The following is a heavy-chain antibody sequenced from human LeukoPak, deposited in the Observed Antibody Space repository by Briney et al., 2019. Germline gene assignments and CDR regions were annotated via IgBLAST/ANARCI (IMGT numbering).Heavy chain of an antibody. CDR3: AAFFGSGTYFIDY. V-gene: IGHV3-23*01. CDR2: ISGSAETT. D-gene: IGHD3-10*01. Sequence: GGSLRLSCAASGFTFSNYVMTWVRQAPGKGLEWVSTISGSAETTYYADSVKGRFTISRDNSKNTLYLQMNSLKAEDTAVYYCAAFFGSGTYFIDYWGQGTLVSASS. J-gene: IGHJ4*02. CDR1: GFTFSNYV.